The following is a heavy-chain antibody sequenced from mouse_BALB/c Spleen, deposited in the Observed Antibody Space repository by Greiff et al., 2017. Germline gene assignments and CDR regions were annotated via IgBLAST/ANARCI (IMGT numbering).Heavy chain of an antibody. D-gene: IGHD1-2*01. CDR1: GFTFSSFG. J-gene: IGHJ2*01. CDR2: ISSGSSTI. V-gene: IGHV5-17*02. CDR3: AGGKLRLYFDY. Sequence: EVKVVESGGGLVQPGGSRKLSCAASGFTFSSFGMHWVRQAPEKGLEWVAYISSGSSTIYYADTVKGRFTISRDNPKNTLFLQMTSLRSEDTAMYYCAGGKLRLYFDYWGQGTTLTVSS.